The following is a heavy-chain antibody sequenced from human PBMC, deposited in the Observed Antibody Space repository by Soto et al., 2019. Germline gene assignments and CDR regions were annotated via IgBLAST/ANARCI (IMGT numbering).Heavy chain of an antibody. Sequence: SLSLTGTVSVCSISGGWFYWSWMLPHPGKGLEWIGYIDDSESTYDNPAHNSQTTISEDTSKNQFFLKLSSGTDADTALYYCTRSGSSGYYFDYWGQGTLVTVSS. D-gene: IGHD3-22*01. J-gene: IGHJ4*02. CDR3: TRSGSSGYYFDY. V-gene: IGHV4-31*02. CDR2: IDDSEST. CDR1: VCSISGGWFY.